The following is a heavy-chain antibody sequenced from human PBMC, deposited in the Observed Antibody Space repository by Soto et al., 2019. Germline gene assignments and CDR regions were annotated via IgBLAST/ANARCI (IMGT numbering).Heavy chain of an antibody. CDR3: ARERTGTTSMDV. D-gene: IGHD1-1*01. J-gene: IGHJ6*02. CDR1: GYTFTSYD. CDR2: MNPNSGNT. V-gene: IGHV1-8*01. Sequence: QVQLVQSGAEVKKPGASVKVSCKASGYTFTSYDINWVRQATGQGLEWMGWMNPNSGNTGSAQKFPGRVAMTRNTSISTAYMALSSLRSEDTAVYYCARERTGTTSMDVWCQGTTVSASS.